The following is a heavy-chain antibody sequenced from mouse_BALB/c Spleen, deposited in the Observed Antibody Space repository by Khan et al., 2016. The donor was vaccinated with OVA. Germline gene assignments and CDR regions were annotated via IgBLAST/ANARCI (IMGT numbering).Heavy chain of an antibody. D-gene: IGHD2-1*01. CDR2: ISSVGDYT. J-gene: IGHJ3*01. CDR3: ASHVTWSFVY. V-gene: IGHV5-6*01. CDR1: GFTFSSYS. Sequence: DVQLVESGGDLVKPGGSLKLSCAASGFTFSSYSMSWVRQTPDKRLEWVTTISSVGDYTYYPDSVKGRITISRDNAKNTLYLQMSSLKSEDTAIYYGASHVTWSFVYWGQGTLVTVSA.